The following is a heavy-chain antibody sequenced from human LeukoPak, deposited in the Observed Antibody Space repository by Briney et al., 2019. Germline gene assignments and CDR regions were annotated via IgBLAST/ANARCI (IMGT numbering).Heavy chain of an antibody. D-gene: IGHD4-11*01. CDR2: INPIGGTT. CDR1: GYTFTSYY. CDR3: ARQQGLQNLNFDY. Sequence: ASVKLSCKTSGYTFTSYYIHWVRQAPGQGLEWLGIINPIGGTTDYAQKFQGRVTVTRDTSTSTVYMELSSLSPEDTAVYYCARQQGLQNLNFDYWGQGTLVTVSS. J-gene: IGHJ4*02. V-gene: IGHV1-46*01.